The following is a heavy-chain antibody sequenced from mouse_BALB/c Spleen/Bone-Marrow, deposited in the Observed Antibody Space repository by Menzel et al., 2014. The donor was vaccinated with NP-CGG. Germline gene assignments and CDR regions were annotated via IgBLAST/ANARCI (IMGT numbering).Heavy chain of an antibody. CDR2: INPFIGAT. Sequence: EVQGVESGPELVKPGASVKISCKASGYSFTGYYMHWVKQSHVKSLEWIGRINPFIGATSYSQNFKDKASLTVDKSSSTAYMELHSLTFEDSAVYYCARSRYVPMDYWGQGTSVTVSS. J-gene: IGHJ4*01. CDR1: GYSFTGYY. D-gene: IGHD2-12*01. CDR3: ARSRYVPMDY. V-gene: IGHV1-31*01.